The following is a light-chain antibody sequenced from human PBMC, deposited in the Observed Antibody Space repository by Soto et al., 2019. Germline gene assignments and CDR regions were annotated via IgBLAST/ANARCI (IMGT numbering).Light chain of an antibody. V-gene: IGKV3-20*01. CDR1: QSVRSSN. J-gene: IGKJ1*01. CDR2: GAS. Sequence: IVLTQSPGTLSLSPGERATLSCRASQSVRSSNLAWYQQKPGQAPRHLIYGASSRATGIPHRFSGSGSGTDFTLTISRLEPEDFAVYYCQQYGSSPSTFGQGTKVEIK. CDR3: QQYGSSPST.